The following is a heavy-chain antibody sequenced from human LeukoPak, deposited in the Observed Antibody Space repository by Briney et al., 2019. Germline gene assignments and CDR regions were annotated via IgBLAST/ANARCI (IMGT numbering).Heavy chain of an antibody. CDR2: VYHSGST. Sequence: SETLSLTCAVSGGSISSSYWWSWVRQPPGKGLEWIGEVYHSGSTNYYPSLKSRVTISVDTSKNQFSLKLSSVTAADTAVYYCARRGPPRTLLRGVKSGWFDPWGQGTLVTVSS. J-gene: IGHJ5*02. D-gene: IGHD3-10*01. CDR1: GGSISSSYW. V-gene: IGHV4-4*02. CDR3: ARRGPPRTLLRGVKSGWFDP.